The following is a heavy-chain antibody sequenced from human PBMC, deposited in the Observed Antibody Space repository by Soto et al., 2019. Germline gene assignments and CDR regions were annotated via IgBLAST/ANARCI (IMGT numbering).Heavy chain of an antibody. Sequence: QVQLVQSGAEVKKPGSSVKVSCKASGDTFSSYAISWVRQAPGQGLEWMGGIIPIFGTANYAQKFQGRVTITADESTSTAYMELSSLRSEDTAVYYCARAKDYGEPVDLDYWGQGTLVTVSS. J-gene: IGHJ4*02. V-gene: IGHV1-69*01. CDR1: GDTFSSYA. CDR3: ARAKDYGEPVDLDY. D-gene: IGHD4-17*01. CDR2: IIPIFGTA.